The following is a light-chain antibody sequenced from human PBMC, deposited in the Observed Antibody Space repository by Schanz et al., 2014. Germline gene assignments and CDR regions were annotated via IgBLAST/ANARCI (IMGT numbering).Light chain of an antibody. Sequence: QSVLTQPPSASGTPGQRVTISCSGSSSNIGSNYVYWYQQLPGTAPKLLIYGNSNRPSGVPDRFSGSKSGTSASLAITGLQAEDEADYYCSSYTSSTTLVFGGGTKLTVL. CDR2: GNS. J-gene: IGLJ3*02. CDR3: SSYTSSTTLV. V-gene: IGLV1-47*02. CDR1: SSNIGSNY.